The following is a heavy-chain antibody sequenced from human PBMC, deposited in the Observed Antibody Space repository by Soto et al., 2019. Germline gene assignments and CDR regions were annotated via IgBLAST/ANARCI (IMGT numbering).Heavy chain of an antibody. V-gene: IGHV4-34*01. CDR2: INHSGST. J-gene: IGHJ4*02. D-gene: IGHD3-10*01. CDR1: GGSFSGYY. CDR3: ARVRVLRRIDY. Sequence: SETLSLTCAVYGGSFSGYYWSWIRQPPGKGLEWIGEINHSGSTNYNPSLKSRVTISVDTSKNQFSLKLSSVTAADTAVYYCARVRVLRRIDYWGQGTLVTVS.